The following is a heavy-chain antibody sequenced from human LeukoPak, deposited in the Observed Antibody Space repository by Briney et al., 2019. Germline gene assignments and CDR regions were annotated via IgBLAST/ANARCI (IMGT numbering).Heavy chain of an antibody. CDR1: GGSISSSSYY. CDR2: IYYSGST. CDR3: AREELTGYGVDY. Sequence: SETLSLTCTVSGGSISSSSYYWGWIRQPPGKGLEWIGSIYYSGSTYYNPSLKSRVTISVDTSKNQFSLKLSSVSAADTAVYYCAREELTGYGVDYWGQGTLVTVSS. V-gene: IGHV4-39*07. D-gene: IGHD3-9*01. J-gene: IGHJ4*02.